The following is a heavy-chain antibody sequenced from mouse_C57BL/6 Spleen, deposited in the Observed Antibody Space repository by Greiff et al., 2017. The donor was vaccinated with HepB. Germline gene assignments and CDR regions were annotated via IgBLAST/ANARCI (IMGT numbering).Heavy chain of an antibody. Sequence: VQLQQPGAELVKPGASVKLSCKASGYTFTSYWMHWVKQRPGQGLEWIGMIHPNSGSTNYNEKFKSKATLTVDKSSSTAYMQLSSLTAEDSAVYYCARRIYYDDDGFAYWGQGTLVTVSA. V-gene: IGHV1-64*01. J-gene: IGHJ3*01. CDR1: GYTFTSYW. D-gene: IGHD2-4*01. CDR3: ARRIYYDDDGFAY. CDR2: IHPNSGST.